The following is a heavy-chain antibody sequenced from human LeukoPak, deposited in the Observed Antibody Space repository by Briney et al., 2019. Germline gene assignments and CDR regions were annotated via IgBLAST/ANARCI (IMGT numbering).Heavy chain of an antibody. D-gene: IGHD3-22*01. J-gene: IGHJ6*03. V-gene: IGHV1-18*01. CDR1: GYTFAKYD. Sequence: ASVKVSCKASGYTFAKYDITWVRHDPGQGHELMGWISGFNENATYSQKFQGRITMTTDTSTNTAYMELRGLRSADTAVFYCATGYYSDSRGLSSQDYSYYYYLDVWAKGPRSPSP. CDR3: ATGYYSDSRGLSSQDYSYYYYLDV. CDR2: ISGFNENA.